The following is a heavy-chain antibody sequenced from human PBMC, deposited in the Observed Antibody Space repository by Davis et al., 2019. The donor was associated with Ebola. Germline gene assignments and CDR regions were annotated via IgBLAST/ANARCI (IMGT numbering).Heavy chain of an antibody. V-gene: IGHV4-4*02. Sequence: MPSETLSLTCAVSGRSISSSNWCSWVRQPPGKGLEWIGEIYHSGSTNYNPSLKSRVTISVDKSKNQFSLKLSSVTAADTAVYYCARYTGFTEGDYFDYWGQGTLVTVSS. CDR1: GRSISSSNW. D-gene: IGHD2-2*02. CDR2: IYHSGST. J-gene: IGHJ4*02. CDR3: ARYTGFTEGDYFDY.